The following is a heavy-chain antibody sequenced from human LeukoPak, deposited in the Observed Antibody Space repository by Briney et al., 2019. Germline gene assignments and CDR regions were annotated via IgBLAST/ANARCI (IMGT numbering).Heavy chain of an antibody. CDR3: ASHGGGISGTLDT. V-gene: IGHV3-23*01. D-gene: IGHD1-7*01. CDR1: GFTFSTYA. Sequence: GGSLRLSCAASGFTFSTYAMSWVRQAPGEGLDWVSAIDDSSSHTYYGDSVKGRFTISRDNSKNTLYLHMDSLRAEDTAVYYCASHGGGISGTLDTWGQGTPVAVSS. CDR2: IDDSSSHT. J-gene: IGHJ4*02.